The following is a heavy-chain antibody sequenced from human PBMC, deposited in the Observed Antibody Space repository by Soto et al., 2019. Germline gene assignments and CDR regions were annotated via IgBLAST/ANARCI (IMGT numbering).Heavy chain of an antibody. CDR3: ARVGQSWLRDY. Sequence: SETLSLTCTVSGGSVSSGSYYWSWIRQPPGKGLEWIGYIYYSGSTNYNPSLKSRVTISVDTSKNQFSLRLSSVTAADTAVYYCARVGQSWLRDYWGQGTLVTVSS. D-gene: IGHD3-10*01. V-gene: IGHV4-61*01. J-gene: IGHJ4*02. CDR2: IYYSGST. CDR1: GGSVSSGSYY.